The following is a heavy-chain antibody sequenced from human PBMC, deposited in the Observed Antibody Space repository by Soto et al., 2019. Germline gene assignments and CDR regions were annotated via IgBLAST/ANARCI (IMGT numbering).Heavy chain of an antibody. D-gene: IGHD6-6*01. J-gene: IGHJ6*03. CDR1: GFTFSSDA. CDR2: ISSNGIGT. V-gene: IGHV3-64*01. CDR3: ARRARADYYYMDV. Sequence: EVQLVESGGGLAQPGGSLRLSCAASGFTFSSDAMDWVRQAPGKGLEYVSGISSNGIGTYYASSVKGRFTISRDNSRDTVYLQMDGLRPKDMAVYYCARRARADYYYMDVWGKGTTVTVS.